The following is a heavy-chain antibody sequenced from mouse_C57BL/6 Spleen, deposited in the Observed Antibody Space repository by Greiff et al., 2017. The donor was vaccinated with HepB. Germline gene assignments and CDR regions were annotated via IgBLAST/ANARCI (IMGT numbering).Heavy chain of an antibody. V-gene: IGHV2-2*01. Sequence: VQLQESGPGLVQPSQSLSITCTVSGFSLTSYGVHWVRQSPGKGLEWLGVIWSGGSTDYNAAFISRLSISQDNSKSQVFFKMNSLQADDTAIYYCASPSLSTMTIYWYFDVWGTGTTVTVSS. CDR3: ASPSLSTMTIYWYFDV. CDR2: IWSGGST. J-gene: IGHJ1*03. D-gene: IGHD2-4*01. CDR1: GFSLTSYG.